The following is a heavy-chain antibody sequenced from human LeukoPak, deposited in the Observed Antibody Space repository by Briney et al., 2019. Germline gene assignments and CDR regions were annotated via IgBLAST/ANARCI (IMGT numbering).Heavy chain of an antibody. CDR3: ARVGYDFWSGYSDCWFDP. V-gene: IGHV4-30-4*01. CDR1: GASISTGDYY. J-gene: IGHJ5*02. D-gene: IGHD3-3*01. Sequence: PSETLSLTCTVSGASISTGDYYWSWIRQPPGKGLEWIGYIYYSGSTHYNPSLKSRVTISVDTSKDQFSLKLSSVTAADTAVYYCARVGYDFWSGYSDCWFDPWGQGTLVTVSS. CDR2: IYYSGST.